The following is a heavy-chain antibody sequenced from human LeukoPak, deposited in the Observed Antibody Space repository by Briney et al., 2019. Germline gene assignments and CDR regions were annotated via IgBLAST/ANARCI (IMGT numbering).Heavy chain of an antibody. CDR3: ARVLGSYTFDY. CDR1: GFTFSDYY. V-gene: IGHV3-11*05. Sequence: GGSLRLSCAASGFTFSDYYMSWIRQAPGKGLEWVSYISSSSIYTNSADSVKGRFTISRDNAKNSLYLQMNSLRAEDTAVYYCARVLGSYTFDYWGQGILVTVSS. J-gene: IGHJ4*02. CDR2: ISSSSIYT. D-gene: IGHD3-10*01.